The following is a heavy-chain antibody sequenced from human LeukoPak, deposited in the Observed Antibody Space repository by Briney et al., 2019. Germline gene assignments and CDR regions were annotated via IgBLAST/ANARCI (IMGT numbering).Heavy chain of an antibody. Sequence: GESLKISCKGSGYSFTSYWIGWVRQMPGKGLEWMGIIYPDDSDTRYSPSFQGQVTISADKPISTAYLQWSSLKASDTAMYYCARRRGSYSFSGGVYFDYWGQGTLVTVSS. J-gene: IGHJ4*02. D-gene: IGHD3-16*01. V-gene: IGHV5-51*01. CDR2: IYPDDSDT. CDR3: ARRRGSYSFSGGVYFDY. CDR1: GYSFTSYW.